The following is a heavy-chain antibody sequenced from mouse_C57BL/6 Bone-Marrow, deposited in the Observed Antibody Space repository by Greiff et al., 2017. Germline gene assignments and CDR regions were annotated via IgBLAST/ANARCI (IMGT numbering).Heavy chain of an antibody. J-gene: IGHJ3*01. D-gene: IGHD2-5*01. V-gene: IGHV1-61*01. CDR3: ANSNYGFAY. CDR1: GYTFTSYW. Sequence: QVQLKQPGAELVRPGSSVKLSCKASGYTFTSYWMDWVKQRPGQGLEWIGNIYPSDSETHYNQKFKDKATLTVDKSSSTAYMQLSSLTSEDSAVYYCANSNYGFAYWGQGTLVTVSA. CDR2: IYPSDSET.